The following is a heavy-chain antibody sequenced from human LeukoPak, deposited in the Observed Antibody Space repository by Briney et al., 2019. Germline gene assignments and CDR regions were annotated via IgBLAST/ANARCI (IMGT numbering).Heavy chain of an antibody. CDR2: INPSGGST. CDR1: GYTFTSYY. Sequence: ASVKVSCKASGYTFTSYYMHWVRQAPGQGLEWMGIINPSGGSTSYAQKFQGRVTMTRDTSTSTVYMEPSSLRSEDTAVYYCARALEPLGGSYYARGYWGQGTLVTVSS. D-gene: IGHD1-26*01. CDR3: ARALEPLGGSYYARGY. V-gene: IGHV1-46*01. J-gene: IGHJ4*02.